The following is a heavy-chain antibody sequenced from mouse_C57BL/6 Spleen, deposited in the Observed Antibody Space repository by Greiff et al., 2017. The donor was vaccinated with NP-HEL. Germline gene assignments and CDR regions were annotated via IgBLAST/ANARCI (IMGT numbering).Heavy chain of an antibody. V-gene: IGHV1-9*01. CDR1: GYTFTGYW. J-gene: IGHJ1*03. Sequence: VQLVESGAELMKPGASVKLSCKATGYTFTGYWIEWVKQRPGHGLEWIGEILPGIGSTNYNEKFKGKATFTADTSSNTAYMQLSSLTTEDSAIYYCARKLLLPGYFDVWGTGTTVTVSS. D-gene: IGHD1-1*01. CDR2: ILPGIGST. CDR3: ARKLLLPGYFDV.